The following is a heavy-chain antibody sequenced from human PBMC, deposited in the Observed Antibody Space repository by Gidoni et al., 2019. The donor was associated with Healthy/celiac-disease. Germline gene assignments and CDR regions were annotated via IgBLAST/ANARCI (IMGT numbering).Heavy chain of an antibody. V-gene: IGHV3-30*19. D-gene: IGHD4-17*01. J-gene: IGHJ4*02. Sequence: QVQLVESGGGVVQPGRSLRLSCAASGFTFSSYGMHWVRQAPGKGLEWVAVISYDGSNKYYADSVKGRFTISRDNSKNTLYLQMNSLRAEDTAVYYCARDQAVTTLDYWGQGTLVTVSS. CDR2: ISYDGSNK. CDR1: GFTFSSYG. CDR3: ARDQAVTTLDY.